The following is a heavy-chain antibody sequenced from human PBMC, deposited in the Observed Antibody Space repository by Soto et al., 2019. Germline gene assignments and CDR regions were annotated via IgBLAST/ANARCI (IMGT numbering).Heavy chain of an antibody. J-gene: IGHJ6*01. CDR2: IPHDGTNK. CDR3: AKNKYCSSTSCHSYGMDV. V-gene: IGHV3-30*18. Sequence: QVHLVESGGGVVQPGRSLRLSCAASGFTFSSYGMHWVRQAPGKGLEWVAVIPHDGTNKYYGDSVKGRFTISRDDSKNTLHLKMTSLRAEDTAVYYCAKNKYCSSTSCHSYGMDVWGQATTVTVSS. D-gene: IGHD2-2*01. CDR1: GFTFSSYG.